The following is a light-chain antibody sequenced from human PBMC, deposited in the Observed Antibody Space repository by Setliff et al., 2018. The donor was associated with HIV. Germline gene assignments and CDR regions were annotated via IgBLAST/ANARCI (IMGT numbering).Light chain of an antibody. CDR1: NSDIGGYNY. CDR2: DVN. CDR3: SSYIRSTTPWL. J-gene: IGLJ2*01. Sequence: QSALAQPVSVSGSPGQSITISCTGTNSDIGGYNYVSWYQQHPGKAPKLIIYDVNLRPSGVSNRFSGSKSGNTASLTISGLRAEDEGDYYCSSYIRSTTPWLFGGGTK. V-gene: IGLV2-14*03.